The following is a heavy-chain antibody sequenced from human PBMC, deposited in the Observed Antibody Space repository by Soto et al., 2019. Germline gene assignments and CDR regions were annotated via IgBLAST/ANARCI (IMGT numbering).Heavy chain of an antibody. V-gene: IGHV3-15*01. CDR3: ASVNPYDAFDL. CDR2: IKNKRDGGTT. CDR1: AFNFRDLW. J-gene: IGHJ3*01. Sequence: EVQLVESGGGLVKAGESLRLSCAASAFNFRDLWMTWVRQAPGKGLEWVGRIKNKRDGGTTDFAAPVKGRFTMSRDESTSNAYLPLRSLKTDDTAVYFCASVNPYDAFDLWGQGTAVTVSS. D-gene: IGHD3-16*02.